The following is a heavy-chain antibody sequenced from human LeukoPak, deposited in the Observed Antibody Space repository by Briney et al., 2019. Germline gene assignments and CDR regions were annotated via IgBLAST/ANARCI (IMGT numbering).Heavy chain of an antibody. Sequence: PSETLSLTCTVSGASIRSYYWSWTRQPPGRGLEWVGYMYNSGGTYYYNPSLKSRVTISGDTSKNQFSLRLSSVTAADTAVYYCARDPVGSNWFDPWGQGTLVTVSS. V-gene: IGHV4-59*01. CDR1: GASIRSYY. D-gene: IGHD3-10*01. CDR2: MYNSGGTY. J-gene: IGHJ5*02. CDR3: ARDPVGSNWFDP.